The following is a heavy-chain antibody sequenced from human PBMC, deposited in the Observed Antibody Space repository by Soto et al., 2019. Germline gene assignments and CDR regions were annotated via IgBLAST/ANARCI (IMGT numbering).Heavy chain of an antibody. D-gene: IGHD2-21*02. CDR3: VRLGQKGDPDFDY. CDR2: IYYSGST. V-gene: IGHV4-59*08. Sequence: SETLSLTCTVSGGSISSYYWSWIRQPPGKGLEWIGYIYYSGSTNYNPSLKSRVTISVDTSKNQFSLKLSSVTAADTAVYYCVRLGQKGDPDFDYWGQGTLVTVSS. CDR1: GGSISSYY. J-gene: IGHJ4*02.